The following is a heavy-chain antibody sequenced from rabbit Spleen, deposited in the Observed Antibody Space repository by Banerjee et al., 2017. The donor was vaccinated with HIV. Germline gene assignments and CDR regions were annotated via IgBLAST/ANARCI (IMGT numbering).Heavy chain of an antibody. J-gene: IGHJ4*01. V-gene: IGHV1S45*01. CDR1: GFSFTSGCD. Sequence: QEQLVESGGGLVQPTGSLTLTCTASGFSFTSGCDMSWVRQAPGKGLEWIGFIYTGNGKNYYATWAKGRFTISKTSSTTVTLQMTSLTVADTATYFCARGSATMTMVITGFYLSLWGQGTLVTVS. CDR2: IYTGNGKN. D-gene: IGHD2-1*01. CDR3: ARGSATMTMVITGFYLSL.